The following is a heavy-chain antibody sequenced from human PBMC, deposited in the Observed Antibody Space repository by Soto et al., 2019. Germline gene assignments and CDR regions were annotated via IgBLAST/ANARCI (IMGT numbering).Heavy chain of an antibody. CDR3: AKAPGYSSGLDDY. CDR2: ISYDGSNK. CDR1: GFTFSSYG. J-gene: IGHJ4*02. V-gene: IGHV3-30*18. D-gene: IGHD6-19*01. Sequence: GGSLRLSCAASGFTFSSYGMHWVRQAPGKGLEWVAVISYDGSNKYYADSVKGRFTISRDNSKNTLYLQMNSLRAEVTAVYYCAKAPGYSSGLDDYWGQGTLVTVSS.